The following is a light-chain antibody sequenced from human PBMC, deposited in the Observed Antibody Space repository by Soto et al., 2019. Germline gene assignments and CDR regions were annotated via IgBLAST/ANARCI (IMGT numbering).Light chain of an antibody. CDR3: QKYHSAPPT. CDR1: QDIGNF. CDR2: AAS. Sequence: DIQLTQSPSSLSASVGDRVTITCRASQDIGNFVAWYHQRPGSVPKLMIFAASTLQSGVPPRFSGSGSGAHFTLSINSLQPEDVGTFYCQKYHSAPPTFGQGTKVDIK. V-gene: IGKV1-27*01. J-gene: IGKJ1*01.